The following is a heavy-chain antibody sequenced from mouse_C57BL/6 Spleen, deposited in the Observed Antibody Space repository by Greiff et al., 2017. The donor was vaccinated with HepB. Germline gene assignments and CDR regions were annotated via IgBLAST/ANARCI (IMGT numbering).Heavy chain of an antibody. CDR1: GFNIKDDY. D-gene: IGHD1-1*01. J-gene: IGHJ2*01. CDR2: IDPENGDT. V-gene: IGHV14-4*01. Sequence: EVQLQQSGAELVRPGASVKLSCTASGFNIKDDYMHWVKQRPEQGLEWIGWIDPENGDTEYASKFQGKATITAATSSNTAYLQLSSLTSEDTAVDYCTLLLRSHWGQGTTLTVSA. CDR3: TLLLRSH.